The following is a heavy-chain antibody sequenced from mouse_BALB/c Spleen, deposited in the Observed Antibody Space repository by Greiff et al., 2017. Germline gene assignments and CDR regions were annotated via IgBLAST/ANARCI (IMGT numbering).Heavy chain of an antibody. CDR2: ISSGGST. V-gene: IGHV5-6-5*01. CDR1: GFTFSSYA. CDR3: ARGGEYYGSSFPWYFDV. J-gene: IGHJ1*01. D-gene: IGHD1-1*01. Sequence: EVQVVESGGGLVKPGGSLKLSCAASGFTFSSYAMSWVRQTPEKRLEWVASISSGGSTYYPDSVKGRFTISRDNARNILYLQMSSLRSEDTAMYYCARGGEYYGSSFPWYFDVWGAGTTVTVSS.